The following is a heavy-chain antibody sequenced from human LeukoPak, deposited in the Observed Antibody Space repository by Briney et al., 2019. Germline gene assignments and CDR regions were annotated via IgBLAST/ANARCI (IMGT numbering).Heavy chain of an antibody. J-gene: IGHJ4*02. CDR2: INPNSGGT. Sequence: VASVKVSCKAFGYTLTDYYMHWVRQAPGQGHEWMGRINPNSGGTNYAQKFQGRVTMTRDTSISTVYMGLSRLRSDDTAVYYCARVGYYESSGYYEYWGQGTLVTVSS. V-gene: IGHV1-2*06. CDR1: GYTLTDYY. CDR3: ARVGYYESSGYYEY. D-gene: IGHD3-22*01.